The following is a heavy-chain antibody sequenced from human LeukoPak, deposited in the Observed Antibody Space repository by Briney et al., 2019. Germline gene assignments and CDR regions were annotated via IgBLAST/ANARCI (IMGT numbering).Heavy chain of an antibody. J-gene: IGHJ5*02. V-gene: IGHV1-18*01. CDR2: ISAYNGNT. D-gene: IGHD3-3*01. CDR3: ARVGVGNWFDP. CDR1: GYTFTSYG. Sequence: GPSVKLSCKASGYTFTSYGISWVRQAPGQGLEGMGGISAYNGNTNYAQKLQGRVTMTTDTSTSTAYMELRSLRSDDTAVYYCARVGVGNWFDPWGQGTLVTVSS.